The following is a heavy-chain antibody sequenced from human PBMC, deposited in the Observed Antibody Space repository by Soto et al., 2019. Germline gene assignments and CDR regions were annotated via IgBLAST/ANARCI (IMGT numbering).Heavy chain of an antibody. CDR1: GGSFSGYY. J-gene: IGHJ4*02. D-gene: IGHD1-7*01. V-gene: IGHV4-34*01. CDR2: INHSGST. Sequence: SETLSLTCAVYGGSFSGYYWSWIRQPPGKGLEWIGEINHSGSTNYNPSLKSRVTISVDTSKNQFSLKLSSVTAADTAVYYCARVVGTTPSIFDYWGQGTLVTVSS. CDR3: ARVVGTTPSIFDY.